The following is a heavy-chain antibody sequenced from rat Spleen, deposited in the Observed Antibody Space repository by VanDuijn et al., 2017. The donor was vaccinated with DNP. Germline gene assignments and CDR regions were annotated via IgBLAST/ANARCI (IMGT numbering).Heavy chain of an antibody. CDR1: GFTFSDYY. CDR3: ARGTMMVVTPFAY. V-gene: IGHV5-29*01. D-gene: IGHD1-12*02. CDR2: ISYDGSST. Sequence: EVQLVESDGGLVQPGRSLKLSCAASGFTFSDYYMAWVRQAPTKGLEWVATISYDGSSTYYRDSVKGRFTISRDNAKNTLYLQMDSLRSEDTATYYCARGTMMVVTPFAYWGQGTPVTVSS. J-gene: IGHJ3*01.